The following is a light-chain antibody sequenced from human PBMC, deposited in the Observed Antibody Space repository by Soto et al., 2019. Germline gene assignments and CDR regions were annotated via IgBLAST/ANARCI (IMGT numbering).Light chain of an antibody. V-gene: IGKV3-11*01. Sequence: EILLTQSPATLSLSPVESATLPCRASQSVNTYLVWYQQKPGQAPRLLIYDASNRATGIPARFSGSGSGTDFTLTISSLEPEDFAVYYCQQRSNWPITFGQGTRLEIK. J-gene: IGKJ5*01. CDR3: QQRSNWPIT. CDR2: DAS. CDR1: QSVNTY.